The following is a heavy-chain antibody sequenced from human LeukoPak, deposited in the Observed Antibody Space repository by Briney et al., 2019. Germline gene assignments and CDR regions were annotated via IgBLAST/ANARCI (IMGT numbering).Heavy chain of an antibody. CDR1: GYTLTELS. CDR3: ATALTLMTTVSLRYYGMDV. J-gene: IGHJ6*02. CDR2: FDPEDGET. Sequence: ASVKVSCKVSGYTLTELSMHWVRQAPGKGLEWMGGFDPEDGETIYAQKFQGRVTMTEDTSTDTAYMELSSLRSEDTAVYYCATALTLMTTVSLRYYGMDVWGRGTTVTVSS. D-gene: IGHD4-17*01. V-gene: IGHV1-24*01.